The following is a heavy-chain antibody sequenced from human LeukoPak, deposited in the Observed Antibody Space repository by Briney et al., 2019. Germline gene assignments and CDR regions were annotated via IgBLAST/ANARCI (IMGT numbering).Heavy chain of an antibody. J-gene: IGHJ5*02. CDR2: ISSSGSST. Sequence: GGSLRLSCAASGFTFSDYYMSWIRQAPGKGLEWVSYISSSGSSTYYADSVKGRFTISRDNAKNSLYLQMNSLRAEDTAVYYCARSDYDFWSGYYRLFDLWGQGTLVTVSS. D-gene: IGHD3-3*01. CDR3: ARSDYDFWSGYYRLFDL. CDR1: GFTFSDYY. V-gene: IGHV3-11*04.